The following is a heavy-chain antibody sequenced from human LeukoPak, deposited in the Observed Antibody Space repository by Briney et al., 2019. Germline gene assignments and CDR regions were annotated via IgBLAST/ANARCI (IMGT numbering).Heavy chain of an antibody. D-gene: IGHD6-13*01. CDR2: IKQDGSEK. CDR1: RFTFNSYW. CDR3: AREGITAAADY. V-gene: IGHV3-7*01. J-gene: IGHJ4*02. Sequence: QPGGSLRLSCAASRFTFNSYWMSWVRQAPGKGLEWVANIKQDGSEKYYVDSVKGRFTISRDNAKNSLYLQLNGLRAEDTAVYYCAREGITAAADYWGQGTLVTVSS.